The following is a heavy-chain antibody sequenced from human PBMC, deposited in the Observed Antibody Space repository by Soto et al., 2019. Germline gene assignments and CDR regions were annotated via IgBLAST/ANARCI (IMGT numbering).Heavy chain of an antibody. CDR1: GGTFSSYT. CDR2: IIPILGIA. Sequence: SVKVSCKASGGTFSSYTISWVRQAPGQGLEWMGRIIPILGIANYAQKFQGRVTITADKSTSTAYMELSSLRAEDTAVYYCAKDARTDGYWDFDYWGQETLVTVS. J-gene: IGHJ4*02. V-gene: IGHV1-69*04. D-gene: IGHD5-12*01. CDR3: AKDARTDGYWDFDY.